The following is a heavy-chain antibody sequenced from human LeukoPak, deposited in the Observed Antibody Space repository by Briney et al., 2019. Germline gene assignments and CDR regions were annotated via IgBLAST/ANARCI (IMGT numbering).Heavy chain of an antibody. J-gene: IGHJ4*02. CDR1: GGSISSYY. V-gene: IGHV4-59*08. CDR3: AGHHPRNTVDF. CDR2: ISDIGSI. Sequence: SETLSLTCTVSGGSISSYYWSWIRQPPEKGMEWIAYISDIGSINYNPSLKSRVTVSLDTSKNQFSLKLSSVTAADTAVYYCAGHHPRNTVDFWGQGTLVTVSS. D-gene: IGHD2/OR15-2a*01.